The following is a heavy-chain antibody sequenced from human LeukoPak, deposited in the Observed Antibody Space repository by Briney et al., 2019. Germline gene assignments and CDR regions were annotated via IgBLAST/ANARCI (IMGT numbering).Heavy chain of an antibody. D-gene: IGHD6-19*01. Sequence: PGGSLRLSCAASGFTFSRYWMSWVRQAPGEGLEWVANIKQDGSEKYYVDSVKGRFTISRDNSKNTLYLQMNSLRAEDTAVYYCARQWLVNGWGQGTLVTVSS. V-gene: IGHV3-7*03. CDR2: IKQDGSEK. CDR3: ARQWLVNG. CDR1: GFTFSRYW. J-gene: IGHJ4*02.